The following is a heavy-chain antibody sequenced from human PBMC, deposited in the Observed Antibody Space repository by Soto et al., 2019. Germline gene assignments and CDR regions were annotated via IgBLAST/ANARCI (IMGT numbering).Heavy chain of an antibody. CDR1: GFTFGDCG. CDR2: IHYSGSYT. J-gene: IGHJ5*02. D-gene: IGHD1-20*01. CDR3: AIDPSPHLTES. Sequence: GGSLGLSCAASGFTFGDCGMSWFRQAPGKGLEWVSTIHYSGSYTHYPDSVKGRFTISRDNSRNILYLQLNSLRAEDTAVYYCAIDPSPHLTESWRKGTWVTV. V-gene: IGHV3-23*01.